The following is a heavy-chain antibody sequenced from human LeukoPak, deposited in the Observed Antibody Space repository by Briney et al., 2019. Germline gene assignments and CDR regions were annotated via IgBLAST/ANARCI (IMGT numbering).Heavy chain of an antibody. CDR2: ISSSSYI. Sequence: NSGGSLRLSCAASGFTFSSYSMNWVRQAPGKGLEWVSSISSSSYIYYADSVKGRFTISRDNAKNSLYLQMNSLRAEDTAVYYCARDAAPRGGDYWGQGTLVTVSS. CDR3: ARDAAPRGGDY. J-gene: IGHJ4*02. D-gene: IGHD6-13*01. V-gene: IGHV3-21*01. CDR1: GFTFSSYS.